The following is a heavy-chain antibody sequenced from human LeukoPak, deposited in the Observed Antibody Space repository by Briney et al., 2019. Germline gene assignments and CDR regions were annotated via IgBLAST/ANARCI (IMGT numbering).Heavy chain of an antibody. D-gene: IGHD5-24*01. J-gene: IGHJ4*02. CDR2: IYPGDSDT. Sequence: GESLKISCKGSGYRFTTYWIAWVRQMPGKGLEWMGIIYPGDSDTRYSPSFQGQVTISVDKSISTAYLQWSGLKASDTAMYYCARQGGRDGCNPPAGYWGQGTLVTVSS. CDR1: GYRFTTYW. V-gene: IGHV5-51*01. CDR3: ARQGGRDGCNPPAGY.